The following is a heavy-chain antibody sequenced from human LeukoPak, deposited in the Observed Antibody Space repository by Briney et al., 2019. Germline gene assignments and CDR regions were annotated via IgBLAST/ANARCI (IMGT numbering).Heavy chain of an antibody. Sequence: GGSVKVSCQASGGTFSSYAIRWVRQAPGQGLEWMGGIIPIFGTANDAQKFQGRVTITTDESTSTAYMELSSLRSEDTAVYYCASSRDFDWLLSLTDAFDIWGQGTMVTVSS. J-gene: IGHJ3*02. CDR3: ASSRDFDWLLSLTDAFDI. CDR2: IIPIFGTA. D-gene: IGHD3-9*01. V-gene: IGHV1-69*05. CDR1: GGTFSSYA.